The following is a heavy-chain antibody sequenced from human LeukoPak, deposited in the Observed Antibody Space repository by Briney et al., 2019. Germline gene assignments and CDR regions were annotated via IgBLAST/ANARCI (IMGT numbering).Heavy chain of an antibody. J-gene: IGHJ6*04. CDR3: ASATLRCSGGSCYEMDV. CDR1: GFTFSSYG. V-gene: IGHV3-30*02. D-gene: IGHD2-15*01. CDR2: IRYDGSNK. Sequence: PGGSLRLSCAASGFTFSSYGMHWVRQAPGKGLEWVAFIRYDGSNKYYADSVKGRFTISRDNSKNTLYLQMNSLRAEDTAVYYCASATLRCSGGSCYEMDVWGKGTTVTVSS.